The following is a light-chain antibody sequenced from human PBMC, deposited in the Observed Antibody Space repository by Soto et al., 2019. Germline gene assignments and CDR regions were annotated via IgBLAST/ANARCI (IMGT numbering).Light chain of an antibody. CDR2: DVS. J-gene: IGLJ1*01. CDR1: SSDVGAYNY. CDR3: YSYTSSSTYV. V-gene: IGLV2-14*01. Sequence: QSVLTQPASVSGSPGQSIAISCTGTSSDVGAYNYVSWYQQHPGKVPKLMIYDVSNRPSGVSDRFSGSKSGNTASLTISGLQSEDEADYYCYSYTSSSTYVFGTGTKLTVL.